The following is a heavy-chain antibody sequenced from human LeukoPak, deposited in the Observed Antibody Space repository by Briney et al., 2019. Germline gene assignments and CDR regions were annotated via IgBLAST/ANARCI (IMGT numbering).Heavy chain of an antibody. Sequence: GGSLRLSCAASGFTFSNYGMHWVRQAPGKGLEWVAVIWYDGNNKYYAGSVKGRFTISRDNSKNTLYLQMNSLRGEDTAVYYCARDRWSSTSYNDYWGQGTLVTVSS. J-gene: IGHJ4*02. CDR1: GFTFSNYG. CDR3: ARDRWSSTSYNDY. CDR2: IWYDGNNK. V-gene: IGHV3-33*01. D-gene: IGHD2-2*01.